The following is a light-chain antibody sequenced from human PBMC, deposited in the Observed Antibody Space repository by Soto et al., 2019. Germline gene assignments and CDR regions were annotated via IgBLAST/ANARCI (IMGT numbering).Light chain of an antibody. V-gene: IGKV4-1*01. CDR3: QQYSSNFYT. Sequence: DIVMTQSPDALAVSLGERATINCKSSQSVSYSSGNNNYVSWYQQKPGQPPKLLISWAYTRESGVPDRFSGSGSGTDFTLTISSLQAEDVAVYYCQQYSSNFYTFGQWTKLSIK. J-gene: IGKJ2*01. CDR1: QSVSYSSGNNNY. CDR2: WAY.